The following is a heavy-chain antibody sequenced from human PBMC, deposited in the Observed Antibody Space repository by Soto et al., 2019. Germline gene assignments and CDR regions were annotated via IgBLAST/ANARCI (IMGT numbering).Heavy chain of an antibody. J-gene: IGHJ3*02. D-gene: IGHD1-1*01. Sequence: SETMSLTCAVYGGFVSSGSYYWCWIRQPPGMGLEWIGEMSHSGGTHFNPSLKSRVTISVDTSKNQFSLKMSSVTAADTALYYCARVERGTATTVVDAFDIWGPGTMVTVSS. CDR2: MSHSGGT. CDR1: GGFVSSGSYY. V-gene: IGHV4-61*01. CDR3: ARVERGTATTVVDAFDI.